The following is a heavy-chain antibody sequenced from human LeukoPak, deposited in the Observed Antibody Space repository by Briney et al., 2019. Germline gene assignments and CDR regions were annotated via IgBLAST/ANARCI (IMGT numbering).Heavy chain of an antibody. CDR2: IYYSGST. J-gene: IGHJ6*03. CDR1: GGSISSSSYY. CDR3: ARDFSSSSTVYYYYYMDV. V-gene: IGHV4-39*07. Sequence: SETLSLTCTVSGGSISSSSYYWGWIRQPPGKGLEWIGSIYYSGSTYYNPSLKSRVTISVDTSKNQFSLKLSSVTAADTAIYYCARDFSSSSTVYYYYYMDVWGKGTTVTVSS. D-gene: IGHD6-6*01.